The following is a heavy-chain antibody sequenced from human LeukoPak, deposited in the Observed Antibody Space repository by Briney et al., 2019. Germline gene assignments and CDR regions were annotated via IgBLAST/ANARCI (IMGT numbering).Heavy chain of an antibody. Sequence: ASVKVSCKASGYTFTGYYMHWVRQAPGQGLGWMGWINPNSGGTNYAQKFQGRVTMTRDTSISTAYMELSRLRSDDTAVYYCARVSGVAFVYDSSGYYDYWGQGTLVTVSS. CDR1: GYTFTGYY. V-gene: IGHV1-2*02. D-gene: IGHD3-22*01. CDR3: ARVSGVAFVYDSSGYYDY. J-gene: IGHJ4*02. CDR2: INPNSGGT.